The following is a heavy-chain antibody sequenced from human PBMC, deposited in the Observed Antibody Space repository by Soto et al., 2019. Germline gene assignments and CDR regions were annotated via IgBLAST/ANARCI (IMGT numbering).Heavy chain of an antibody. CDR1: GGTFSSYA. CDR2: IIPIFGTA. D-gene: IGHD1-1*01. J-gene: IGHJ6*02. CDR3: ARGNNWNDEVGYYYGMDV. Sequence: QVQLVQSEAEVKKPGSSVKVSCKASGGTFSSYAISWVRQAPGQGLEWMGGIIPIFGTANYAQKFQGRVTITADESTSTAYMELSSLRSEDTAVYYCARGNNWNDEVGYYYGMDVWGQGTTVTVSS. V-gene: IGHV1-69*01.